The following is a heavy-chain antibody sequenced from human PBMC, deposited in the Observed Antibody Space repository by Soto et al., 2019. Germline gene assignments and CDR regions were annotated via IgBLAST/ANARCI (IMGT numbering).Heavy chain of an antibody. J-gene: IGHJ6*02. D-gene: IGHD1-1*01. V-gene: IGHV4-30-4*01. CDR1: GGSISSGYYY. CDR2: IYYSGNT. Sequence: SETLSLTCSVSGGSISSGYYYWSWIRQPPGKGLEWIGNIYYSGNTYYNPSLKSRLIISIDTSKNQFSLEVGSVTAADTAVYYCARSSLYGMDVWGQGTTLTVSS. CDR3: ARSSLYGMDV.